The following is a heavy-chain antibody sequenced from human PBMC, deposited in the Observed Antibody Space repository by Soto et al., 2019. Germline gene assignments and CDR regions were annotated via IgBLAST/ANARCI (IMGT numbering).Heavy chain of an antibody. CDR2: ISGSAGST. V-gene: IGHV3-23*01. D-gene: IGHD2-2*01. CDR3: AKESERVVPRGHFDY. CDR1: GFTFITYA. J-gene: IGHJ4*02. Sequence: PGGSLRLSCAASGFTFITYAMSWVRQAPGKGLEWVSAISGSAGSTYYADSVKGRFTISRDNSKNTLYLQMNSLRAEDTAVYYCAKESERVVPRGHFDYWGQGTLSPSPQ.